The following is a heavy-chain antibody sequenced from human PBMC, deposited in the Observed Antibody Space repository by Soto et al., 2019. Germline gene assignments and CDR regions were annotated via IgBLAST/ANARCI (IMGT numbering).Heavy chain of an antibody. V-gene: IGHV1-69*01. J-gene: IGHJ4*02. CDR3: ARGRDQPPVGLYFDS. CDR1: GGAFNNYI. CDR2: IIPMFGTP. D-gene: IGHD1-26*01. Sequence: QVQLVQSGAEVKKPGSSVKVSCKASGGAFNNYIFDWVRQAPGQGLEWMGGIIPMFGTPKYAQTFQDRITISADVSTGTAYMGLTSLRFDDTAVYYCARGRDQPPVGLYFDSWGEGTRVTVSS.